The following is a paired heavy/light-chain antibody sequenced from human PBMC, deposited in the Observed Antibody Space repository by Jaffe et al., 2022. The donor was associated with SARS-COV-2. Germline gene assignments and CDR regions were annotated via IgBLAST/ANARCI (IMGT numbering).Heavy chain of an antibody. CDR3: ARVSEVDDLSGVVPPPLY. Sequence: QVQLVQSGAEVKKPGASVKVSCKASGYTFTSYAMHWVRQAPGQRLEWMGWINAGNGNTKYSQKFQGRVTITRDTSASTVYMELSSLRSEDTAVYYCARVSEVDDLSGVVPPPLYWGQGTLVTVSS. CDR2: INAGNGNT. CDR1: GYTFTSYA. J-gene: IGHJ4*02. D-gene: IGHD3-3*01. V-gene: IGHV1-3*01.
Light chain of an antibody. J-gene: IGKJ3*01. V-gene: IGKV1-5*03. CDR2: KAS. Sequence: DIQMTQSPSTLSASVGDRVTITCRASQSISSWLAWYQQKPGKAPNLLIYKASSLESGVPSRFSGSGSGTEFTLTISSLQPDDFATYYCQQYNSSFGPGTKVDIK. CDR3: QQYNSS. CDR1: QSISSW.